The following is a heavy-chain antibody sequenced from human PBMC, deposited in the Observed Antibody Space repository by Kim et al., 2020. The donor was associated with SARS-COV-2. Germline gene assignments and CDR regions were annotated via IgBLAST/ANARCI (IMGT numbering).Heavy chain of an antibody. J-gene: IGHJ4*02. CDR2: IYYSGST. CDR3: ASDPPPYYYDSSGYYSGH. Sequence: SETLSLTCTVSGGPISSSSYYWGWIRQPPGKRLEWIGSIYYSGSTYYNPSLKSRVTISVDTSKNQFSLKLSSVTAADTAVYYCASDPPPYYYDSSGYYSGHWGQGTLVTVSS. CDR1: GGPISSSSYY. D-gene: IGHD3-22*01. V-gene: IGHV4-39*07.